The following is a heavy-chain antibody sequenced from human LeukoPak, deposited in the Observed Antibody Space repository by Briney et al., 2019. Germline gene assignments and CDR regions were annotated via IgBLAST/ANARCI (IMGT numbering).Heavy chain of an antibody. V-gene: IGHV4-59*08. Sequence: SETLSLTCTVSGGSIGSYYWSWIRQPPGKGLEWIGYIYYSGSTNYNPSLKSRVTISVDTSKNQFSLKLSSVTAADTAVYYCATRTVNSGFDPWGQGTLVTVSS. CDR2: IYYSGST. CDR1: GGSIGSYY. CDR3: ATRTVNSGFDP. D-gene: IGHD3-10*01. J-gene: IGHJ5*02.